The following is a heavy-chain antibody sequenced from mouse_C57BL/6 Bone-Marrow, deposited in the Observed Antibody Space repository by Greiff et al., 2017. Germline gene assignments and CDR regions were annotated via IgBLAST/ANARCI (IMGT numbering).Heavy chain of an antibody. J-gene: IGHJ2*01. CDR1: GFTFTDYY. CDR2: IRNKANGYTT. D-gene: IGHD4-1*01. CDR3: ARGRLGHIGY. Sequence: EVQRVESGGGLVQPGGSLSLSCAASGFTFTDYYMSWVRQPPGKALEWLGFIRNKANGYTTEYSASVKARFTISRDKSQSILYLQMNALRAEDRATYYCARGRLGHIGYWGQGTTLTVSS. V-gene: IGHV7-3*01.